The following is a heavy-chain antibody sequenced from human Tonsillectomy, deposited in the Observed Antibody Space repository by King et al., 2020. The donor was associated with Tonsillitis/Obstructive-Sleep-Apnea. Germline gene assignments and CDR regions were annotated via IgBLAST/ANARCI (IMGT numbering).Heavy chain of an antibody. J-gene: IGHJ6*02. CDR2: INPSDGFT. CDR1: GYTFTNYY. D-gene: IGHD6-13*01. V-gene: IGHV1-46*01. Sequence: VQLVESGAEVKKPGASVKVSCETSGYTFTNYYIHWVRQAPGQGLEWMGIINPSDGFTNYAQKFQGRVTMTSDTSSSTLYMELSSLRSEDTGVYYCAGGRGGKQQPAGRDVGGQGTTVTVS. CDR3: AGGRGGKQQPAGRDV.